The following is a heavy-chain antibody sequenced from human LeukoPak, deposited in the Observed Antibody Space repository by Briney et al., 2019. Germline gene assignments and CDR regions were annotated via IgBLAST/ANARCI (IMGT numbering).Heavy chain of an antibody. V-gene: IGHV3-21*01. CDR2: ISSSSSYI. CDR1: GFTFSSYS. Sequence: PGGSLRLSCAASGFTFSSYSMNWVRQAPGKGLEWVSSISSSSSYIYYADSVKSRFTISRDNAKNSLYLQMNSLRAEDTAVYYCARVLKGYCSSTSCYTPRTKCFDPWGQGTLVTVSS. CDR3: ARVLKGYCSSTSCYTPRTKCFDP. D-gene: IGHD2-2*02. J-gene: IGHJ5*02.